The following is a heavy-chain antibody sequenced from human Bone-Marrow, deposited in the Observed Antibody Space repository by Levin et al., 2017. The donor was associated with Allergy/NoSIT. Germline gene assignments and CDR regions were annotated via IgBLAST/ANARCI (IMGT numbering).Heavy chain of an antibody. CDR1: GGSISSGGYY. V-gene: IGHV4-31*03. CDR3: ARAALNQYYYDSSGDLYYFDY. D-gene: IGHD3-22*01. J-gene: IGHJ4*02. CDR2: IYDSGST. Sequence: SETLSLTCTVSGGSISSGGYYWSWIRQHPGKGLEWIGYIYDSGSTYHNPSLKSRVTISVDTSKNQFSLKLCSVTAADTDVYYCARAALNQYYYDSSGDLYYFDYRGQGTLVTVSS.